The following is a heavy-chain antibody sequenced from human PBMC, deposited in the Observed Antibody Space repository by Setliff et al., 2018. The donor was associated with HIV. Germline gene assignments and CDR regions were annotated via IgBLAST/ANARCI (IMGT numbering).Heavy chain of an antibody. J-gene: IGHJ4*02. V-gene: IGHV5-51*01. CDR2: IFPGDSDT. Sequence: RGESLKISCKGSGYRFTSHWIAWVRQMPGKGLEWMGIIFPGDSDTRYSPSFQGQVTISADTSISTAYLQWRSLKASDTAMYYCATLTNFDHWGQGTLVTVSS. CDR1: GYRFTSHW. D-gene: IGHD7-27*01. CDR3: ATLTNFDH.